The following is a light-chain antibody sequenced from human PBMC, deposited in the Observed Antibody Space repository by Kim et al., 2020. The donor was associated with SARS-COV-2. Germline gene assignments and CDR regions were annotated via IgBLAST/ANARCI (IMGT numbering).Light chain of an antibody. CDR3: VTWDDSLSAQV. Sequence: QSVLTQPPSASGTPGQRVTISCSGSSSNIGTNFVCWYQQLPGTAPKLLIYRNDHRPSGVPDRFSGSKSGTSASLAISGLRSEDEADYYCVTWDDSLSAQVLGGGTQLTVL. V-gene: IGLV1-47*01. J-gene: IGLJ3*02. CDR1: SSNIGTNF. CDR2: RND.